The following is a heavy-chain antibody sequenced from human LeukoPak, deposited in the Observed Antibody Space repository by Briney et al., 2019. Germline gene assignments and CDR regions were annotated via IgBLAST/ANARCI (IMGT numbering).Heavy chain of an antibody. CDR3: ARMMGLRVVDY. CDR1: GPSVSILCYF. V-gene: IGHV4-61*10. CDR2: IYESEST. Sequence: AETLSLTCTLSGPSVSILCYFWPWIRQPAGKGLELYQFIYESESTYYHPSPNSPFTISVDRSKNQFSLKISSVTAADTAVYYCARMMGLRVVDYWGQGTLVTVSS. D-gene: IGHD2-15*01. J-gene: IGHJ4*02.